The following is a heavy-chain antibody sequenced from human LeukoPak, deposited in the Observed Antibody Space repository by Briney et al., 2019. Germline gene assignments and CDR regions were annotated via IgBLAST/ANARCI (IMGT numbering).Heavy chain of an antibody. V-gene: IGHV5-51*01. D-gene: IGHD6-19*01. J-gene: IGHJ4*02. Sequence: GESLKISCKGSGYSFTTYWIGWVRQMPGKGLEWIGIIFPGDSDTTYSPSFQGQVTISADKSISTVYLQWTSLKASDTAMYYCALSIAVAGTVTYFDFWGQGILVTVSS. CDR2: IFPGDSDT. CDR3: ALSIAVAGTVTYFDF. CDR1: GYSFTTYW.